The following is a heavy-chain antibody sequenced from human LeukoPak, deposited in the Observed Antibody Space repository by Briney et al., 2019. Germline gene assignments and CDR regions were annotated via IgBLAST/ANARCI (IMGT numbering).Heavy chain of an antibody. D-gene: IGHD3-10*01. V-gene: IGHV3-30*18. Sequence: VXXXDGSNKYYADSVKGRFTISRDNSKNTLYLQMNSLRAEDTAVYYCAKDSTPRGSGTPSGYYFDYWGQGTLVTVSS. CDR2: XXXDGSNK. J-gene: IGHJ4*02. CDR3: AKDSTPRGSGTPSGYYFDY.